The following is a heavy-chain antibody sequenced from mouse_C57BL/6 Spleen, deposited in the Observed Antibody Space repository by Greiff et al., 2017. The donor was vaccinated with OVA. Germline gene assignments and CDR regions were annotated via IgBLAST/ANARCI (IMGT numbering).Heavy chain of an antibody. D-gene: IGHD1-1*01. V-gene: IGHV1-66*01. CDR1: GYSFTSYY. CDR2: IYPGSGNT. Sequence: QVQLQQSGPELVKPGASVKISCKASGYSFTSYYIHWVKQRPGQGLEWIGWIYPGSGNTKYNEKFKGKATLTADTSSSTAYMQLSSLTSEDSAVYYCARRYYGSSPYWYFDVWGTGTTVTVSS. CDR3: ARRYYGSSPYWYFDV. J-gene: IGHJ1*03.